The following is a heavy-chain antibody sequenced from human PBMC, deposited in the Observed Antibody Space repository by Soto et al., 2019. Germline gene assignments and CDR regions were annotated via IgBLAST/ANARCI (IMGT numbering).Heavy chain of an antibody. V-gene: IGHV3-48*01. CDR1: GFTFSTYS. J-gene: IGHJ6*02. CDR2: ISSSSYTI. CDR3: ARGGSSSDNCMDL. D-gene: IGHD6-6*01. Sequence: EVKLVESGGDLVQPGGSLRLSCAASGFTFSTYSMNWVRQAPGKGLEWVSYISSSSYTIYYVDSVKGRFTISRDNAKNTLYLQMNSLRAEDTAVYYCARGGSSSDNCMDLWGQGTTVTVSS.